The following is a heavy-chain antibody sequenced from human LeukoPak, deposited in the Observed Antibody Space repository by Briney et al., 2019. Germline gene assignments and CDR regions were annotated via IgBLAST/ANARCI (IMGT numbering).Heavy chain of an antibody. CDR3: ARVKPQDNWFDP. J-gene: IGHJ5*02. Sequence: SGGSLRLSCAASGFTFSSYSMNWVRQAPGKGLEWVSSISSSSSYIYYADSVKGRFTISRDNAKNSLYLQMNSLRAEDTAVYYCARVKPQDNWFDPWGQGTLVTVSS. CDR1: GFTFSSYS. V-gene: IGHV3-21*01. D-gene: IGHD1-14*01. CDR2: ISSSSSYI.